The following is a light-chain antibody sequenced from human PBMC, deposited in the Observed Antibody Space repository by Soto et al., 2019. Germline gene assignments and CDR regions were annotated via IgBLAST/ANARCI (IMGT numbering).Light chain of an antibody. J-gene: IGKJ4*01. CDR2: DAS. V-gene: IGKV3-15*01. CDR1: QSVSNS. CDR3: QQYNQWPLT. Sequence: EKVMTQSPATLSVSAGERASLSCRASQSVSNSLAWYQQKPGQAPRLLIYDASTRATGIPARFSGSASGTEFTLTISSLQSEDSAVYHCQQYNQWPLTFGGGTKVDIK.